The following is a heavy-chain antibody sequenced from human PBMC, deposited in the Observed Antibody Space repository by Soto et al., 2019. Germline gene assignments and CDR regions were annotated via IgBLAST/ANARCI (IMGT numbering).Heavy chain of an antibody. J-gene: IGHJ6*03. Sequence: GGSLRLSCAAFGLTLSTSSMNWVRQAPGRGLEWISYIRRHTSVTAYADSVKGRFTISRDNSKNTLYLQMNSLRAEDTAVYYCARRSCDFVPKNYYHYHLSFRAQGTTVPVS. D-gene: IGHD2-21*01. CDR2: IRRHTSVT. CDR1: GLTLSTSS. V-gene: IGHV3-48*01. CDR3: ARRSCDFVPKNYYHYHLSF.